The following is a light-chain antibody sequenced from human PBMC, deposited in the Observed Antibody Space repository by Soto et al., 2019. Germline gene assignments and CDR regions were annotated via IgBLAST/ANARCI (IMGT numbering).Light chain of an antibody. Sequence: QSVLTQPASVSWVPGRWITITYAGTSSDVGRYTYVSWYQQHPGKAPKLIIYDVYNRPSGVSTRFSGSKSGNTASLTISGLQAEDEADYYCTSYTSTSTPYVFGGGTKVTV. CDR2: DVY. V-gene: IGLV2-14*01. CDR1: SSDVGRYTY. J-gene: IGLJ1*01. CDR3: TSYTSTSTPYV.